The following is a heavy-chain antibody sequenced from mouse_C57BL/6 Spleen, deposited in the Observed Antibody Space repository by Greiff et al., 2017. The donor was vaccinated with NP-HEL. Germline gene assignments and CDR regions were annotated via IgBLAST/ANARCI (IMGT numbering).Heavy chain of an antibody. D-gene: IGHD2-4*01. CDR1: GFSLTSYG. J-gene: IGHJ4*01. V-gene: IGHV2-5*01. CDR2: IWRGGST. CDR3: AKISDYDGYYY. Sequence: QVHVKQSGPGLVQPSQSLSITCTVSGFSLTSYGVHWVRQSPGKGLEWLGVIWRGGSTDYNVAFLSRLSITNNNSKSQIFFKMNSLQADDTAIYYCAKISDYDGYYYWGQGTSVTVSS.